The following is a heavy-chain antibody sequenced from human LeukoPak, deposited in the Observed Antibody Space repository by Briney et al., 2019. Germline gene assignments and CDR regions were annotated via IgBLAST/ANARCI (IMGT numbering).Heavy chain of an antibody. V-gene: IGHV1-3*01. CDR2: INAGNGNT. CDR1: GYTFTSYA. CDR3: ARGVEYSGSYYFDY. J-gene: IGHJ4*02. Sequence: GASVKVSCKSSGYTFTSYAMHWVRQAPGQRLEWMGWINAGNGNTKYSQKFQGRVTITRDTSASTAYMELSSLRSEDTAVYYCARGVEYSGSYYFDYWGQGTLATVSS. D-gene: IGHD5-12*01.